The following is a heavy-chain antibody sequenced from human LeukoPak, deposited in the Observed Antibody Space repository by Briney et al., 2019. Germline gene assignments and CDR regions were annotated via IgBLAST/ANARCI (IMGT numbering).Heavy chain of an antibody. CDR3: ARHPRLLGGFDY. J-gene: IGHJ4*02. Sequence: PSETLSLTCTVSGGSIGSSSYYWGWIRQPPGKGLEWIGSIYYSGSTYYNPSLKSRVTISVDTSKNQFSLKLSPVTAADTAVYYCARHPRLLGGFDYWGQGTLVTVSS. D-gene: IGHD6-25*01. V-gene: IGHV4-39*01. CDR1: GGSIGSSSYY. CDR2: IYYSGST.